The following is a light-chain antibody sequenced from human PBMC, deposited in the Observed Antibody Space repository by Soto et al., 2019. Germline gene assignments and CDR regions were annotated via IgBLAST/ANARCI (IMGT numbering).Light chain of an antibody. Sequence: EMVLTPSPGTLSLSPGERATLSCRASQSVTSNYLAWYQQKPGQAPRLLIFGASIRDTGIPDRFSGRGSGTEFTLTISSVQSEDFAVYYCQQYNNWLQTFGQGTKVDIK. CDR3: QQYNNWLQT. CDR2: GAS. CDR1: QSVTSN. V-gene: IGKV3D-15*01. J-gene: IGKJ1*01.